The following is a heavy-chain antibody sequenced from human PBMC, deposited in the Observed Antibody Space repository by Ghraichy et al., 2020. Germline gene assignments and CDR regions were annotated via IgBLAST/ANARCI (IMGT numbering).Heavy chain of an antibody. D-gene: IGHD1-26*01. J-gene: IGHJ6*03. CDR1: GFTFSSYA. V-gene: IGHV3-23*01. Sequence: GESLRLSCAASGFTFSSYAMSWVRQAPGKGLEWVSAISGSGGSTYYADSVKGRFTISRDNSKNTLYLQMNSLRAEDTAVYYCAKHPISGGYYMDVWGKGTTVTVSS. CDR3: AKHPISGGYYMDV. CDR2: ISGSGGST.